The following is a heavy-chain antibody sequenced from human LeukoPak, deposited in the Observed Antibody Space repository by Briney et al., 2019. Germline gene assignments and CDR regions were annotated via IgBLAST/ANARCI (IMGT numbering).Heavy chain of an antibody. CDR2: LYPGDSDT. Sequence: GESLKISCKSSGYSFTSYWIAWVRQMPGKGLEWMGILYPGDSDTRYSPSFQGQVTISADKSISTAYLQWSSLKASDTAMYYCARLPTRYWHFDYWGQGTLVTVSS. CDR3: ARLPTRYWHFDY. CDR1: GYSFTSYW. V-gene: IGHV5-51*01. J-gene: IGHJ4*02. D-gene: IGHD2-8*02.